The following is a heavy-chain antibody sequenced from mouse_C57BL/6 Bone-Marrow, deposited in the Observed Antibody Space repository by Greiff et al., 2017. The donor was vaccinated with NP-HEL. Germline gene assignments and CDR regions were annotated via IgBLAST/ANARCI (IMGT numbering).Heavy chain of an antibody. CDR1: GYTFTSYW. D-gene: IGHD1-1*01. J-gene: IGHJ1*03. CDR2: IDPSDSYT. CDR3: ARSIYYDGSSYWYFDV. Sequence: VQLQQPGAELVRPGTSVKLSCKASGYTFTSYWMHWVKQRPGQGLEWIGVIDPSDSYTNYNQKFKGKATVTVETSASTAYMQLSSLTSEDSAVYYCARSIYYDGSSYWYFDVWGTGTTVTVSS. V-gene: IGHV1-59*01.